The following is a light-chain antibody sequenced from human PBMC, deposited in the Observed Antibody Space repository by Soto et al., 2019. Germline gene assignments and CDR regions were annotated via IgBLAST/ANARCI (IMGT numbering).Light chain of an antibody. Sequence: EIVLTQSPGTLSSSPGERATLSCRASQSVTSSCLAWYQQKPGQAPRLLIYRASNRATGIPVTFNGSGAGTDFTLTILWLEPEDFAVYYCQQYRRLPPWTFGQGTRVEIK. CDR3: QQYRRLPPWT. V-gene: IGKV3-20*01. CDR2: RAS. CDR1: QSVTSSC. J-gene: IGKJ1*01.